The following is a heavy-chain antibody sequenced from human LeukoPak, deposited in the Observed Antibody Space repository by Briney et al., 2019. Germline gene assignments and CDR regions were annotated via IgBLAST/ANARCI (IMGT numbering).Heavy chain of an antibody. V-gene: IGHV4-59*08. J-gene: IGHJ4*02. CDR2: ISDSGST. D-gene: IGHD2-15*01. Sequence: PSETLSLTCTVSGDSLKNYFWSWIRQPPGKGLEWIGFISDSGSTTANPSLKSRVTMSVDASKNQFSLKLSSVTDADTAVYFCARHGSGWHFDYWGQGNLVTVSS. CDR3: ARHGSGWHFDY. CDR1: GDSLKNYF.